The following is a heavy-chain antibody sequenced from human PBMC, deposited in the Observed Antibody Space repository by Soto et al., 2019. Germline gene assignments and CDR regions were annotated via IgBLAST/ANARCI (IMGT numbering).Heavy chain of an antibody. Sequence: GGSLRLSCAASGFTFDDYTMHWVRQAPGKGLEWVSVISWDGGSTYYADSVKGRFTISRDNSKNSLYLQMNSLRTEDTALYYCAKDGPRPTHDYGDYGGYFDYWGQGTLVTVSS. D-gene: IGHD4-17*01. J-gene: IGHJ4*02. CDR3: AKDGPRPTHDYGDYGGYFDY. CDR1: GFTFDDYT. CDR2: ISWDGGST. V-gene: IGHV3-43*01.